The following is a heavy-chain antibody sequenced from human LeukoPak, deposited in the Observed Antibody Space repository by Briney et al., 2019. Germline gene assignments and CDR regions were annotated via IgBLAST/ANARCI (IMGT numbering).Heavy chain of an antibody. Sequence: SETLSLTCTASGASLSNDNYYWGWIRLPPGKGLEWIGSMSSSGSTYYNPSLKSRVTMSVDTSSNQFSLKLSSVTAADTAVYYCARRRRNYAVDSWGQGTLVTVSS. CDR3: ARRRRNYAVDS. CDR2: MSSSGST. V-gene: IGHV4-39*01. D-gene: IGHD2-2*01. J-gene: IGHJ5*01. CDR1: GASLSNDNYY.